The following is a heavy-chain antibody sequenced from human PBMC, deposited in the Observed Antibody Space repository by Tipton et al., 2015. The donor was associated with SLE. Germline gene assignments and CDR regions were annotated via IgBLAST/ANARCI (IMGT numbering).Heavy chain of an antibody. J-gene: IGHJ4*02. CDR3: ARVAPTEVFDY. CDR1: GDSVTVYH. V-gene: IGHV4-4*07. CDR2: IYTSGST. D-gene: IGHD1-1*01. Sequence: LRLSCTVSGDSVTVYHWSWIRQPAGKGLEWIGRIYTSGSTNYNPSLKSRVTISVDMSKNQVSLKLSSVTAADTAVYYCARVAPTEVFDYWGQGTLVTVSS.